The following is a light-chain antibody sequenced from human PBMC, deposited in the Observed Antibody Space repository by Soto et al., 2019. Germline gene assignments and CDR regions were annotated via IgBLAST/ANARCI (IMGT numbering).Light chain of an antibody. CDR1: SSNIENNY. Sequence: QSVLTQPPSVSAAPGQRVTISCSGSSSNIENNYVSWYRQLPGTAPKLLIYENNKRPSGIPDRFSGSKSGTSATLGITGLETGDEADYYCETWDSSLSGGVLGTGTKVTVL. J-gene: IGLJ1*01. CDR3: ETWDSSLSGGV. V-gene: IGLV1-51*02. CDR2: ENN.